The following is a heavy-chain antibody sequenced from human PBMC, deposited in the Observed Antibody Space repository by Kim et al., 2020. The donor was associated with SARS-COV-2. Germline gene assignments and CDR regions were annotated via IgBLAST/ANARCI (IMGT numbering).Heavy chain of an antibody. D-gene: IGHD2-2*01. J-gene: IGHJ4*02. Sequence: SETLSLTCTVSGGSISSSSYYWGWIRQPPGKGLEWIGSIYYSGSTYYNPSLKSRVTISVDTSKNQFSLKLSSVTAADTAVYYCARGYCSSTSCYADYWGQGTLVTVSS. CDR2: IYYSGST. CDR3: ARGYCSSTSCYADY. CDR1: GGSISSSSYY. V-gene: IGHV4-39*07.